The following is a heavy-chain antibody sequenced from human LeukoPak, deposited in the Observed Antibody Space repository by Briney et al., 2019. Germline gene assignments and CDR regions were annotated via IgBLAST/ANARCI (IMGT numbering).Heavy chain of an antibody. CDR3: ARSKNVLRFLEVDV. Sequence: SQTLSLTCTVSGGSISSGDYYWNWIRQPPGKGLEWIGYIYYSGSTYYNPSLKSRVTISLDTSKNQFSLKLSSVTAADTAVYHCARSKNVLRFLEVDVWGKGTTVTVSS. CDR1: GGSISSGDYY. D-gene: IGHD3-3*01. J-gene: IGHJ6*04. CDR2: IYYSGST. V-gene: IGHV4-30-4*08.